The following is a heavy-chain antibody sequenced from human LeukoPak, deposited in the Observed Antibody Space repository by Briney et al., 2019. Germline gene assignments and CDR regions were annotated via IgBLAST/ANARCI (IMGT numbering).Heavy chain of an antibody. CDR1: GFTFSNAW. D-gene: IGHD3-22*01. Sequence: GGSLRLSCAASGFTFSNAWMSWVRQAPGKGLEWVGRIKSKTDGGTTDYAAPVKGGFTISSDDSNNTLYLQMNSLKTDDTAVYYCTTYKPPDYYDSSYFDYWGQGTLVTVSS. CDR3: TTYKPPDYYDSSYFDY. V-gene: IGHV3-15*01. J-gene: IGHJ4*02. CDR2: IKSKTDGGTT.